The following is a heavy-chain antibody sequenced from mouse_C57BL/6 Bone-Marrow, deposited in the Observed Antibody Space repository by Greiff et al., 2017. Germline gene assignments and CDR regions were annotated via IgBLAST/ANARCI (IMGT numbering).Heavy chain of an antibody. D-gene: IGHD3-2*02. V-gene: IGHV1-81*01. CDR1: GYTFTSYG. CDR2: IYPRSGNT. J-gene: IGHJ2*01. CDR3: AKTAQVPLDY. Sequence: QVQLKESGAELARPGASVKLSCKASGYTFTSYGISWVKQRTGQGLEWIGEIYPRSGNTYYNEKFKGKATLTADKSSSTAYLELRSLTSEDSAVYFCAKTAQVPLDYWGQGTTLTVSS.